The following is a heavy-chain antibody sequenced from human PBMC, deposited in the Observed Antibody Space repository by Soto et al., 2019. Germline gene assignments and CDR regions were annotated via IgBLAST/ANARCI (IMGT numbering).Heavy chain of an antibody. V-gene: IGHV1-2*02. CDR2: INPKSGGT. D-gene: IGHD3-3*01. CDR3: ARGGITIFGVVDY. J-gene: IGHJ4*02. Sequence: GASVKVSCKASGYTFTDYYVHWVRQAPGQGLEWMGWINPKSGGTNYAQKFQGRVTMTRDTSISTAYMELSRLRYDDTAVYYCARGGITIFGVVDYWGQGTPVTVSS. CDR1: GYTFTDYY.